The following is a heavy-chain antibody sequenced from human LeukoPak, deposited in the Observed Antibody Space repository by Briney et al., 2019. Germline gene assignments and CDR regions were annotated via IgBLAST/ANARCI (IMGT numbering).Heavy chain of an antibody. V-gene: IGHV4-59*01. J-gene: IGHJ6*03. Sequence: SETLSLTRTVSGGSISSYYWGWIRQPPGKGLEWIGYIYYSGSTNYNPSLKSRVTISVATSKTQFSLKLGSVTAADTAVYYCASVKHYYMDVWGKGTTVTISS. CDR1: GGSISSYY. CDR3: ASVKHYYMDV. CDR2: IYYSGST.